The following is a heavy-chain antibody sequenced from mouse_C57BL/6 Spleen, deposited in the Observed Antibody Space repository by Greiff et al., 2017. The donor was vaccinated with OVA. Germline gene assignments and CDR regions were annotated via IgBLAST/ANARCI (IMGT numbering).Heavy chain of an antibody. CDR2: ISGGGGNT. D-gene: IGHD2-1*01. CDR3: ARELPYYAMDY. J-gene: IGHJ4*01. CDR1: GFTFSSYT. V-gene: IGHV5-9*01. Sequence: EVKVVESGGGLVKPGGSLKLSCAASGFTFSSYTMSWVRQPPEKRLEWVATISGGGGNTYYPDSVKGRFTISRDNAKNTLYLQMSSLRSEDTALYYCARELPYYAMDYWGQGTSVTVSS.